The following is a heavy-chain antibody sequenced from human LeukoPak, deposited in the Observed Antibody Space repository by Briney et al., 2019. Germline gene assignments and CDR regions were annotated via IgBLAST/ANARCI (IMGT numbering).Heavy chain of an antibody. Sequence: QSGGSLRLSCAASGFTFSSYAMSWVRQAPGKGLEWVSAISGSGGSTYYADSVKGRFTISRDNSKNTLYLQMNSLRAEDTAVYYCAKHLWRDLLWFGEGYYIAYWGQGTLVTVSS. V-gene: IGHV3-23*01. J-gene: IGHJ4*02. D-gene: IGHD3-10*01. CDR2: ISGSGGST. CDR3: AKHLWRDLLWFGEGYYIAY. CDR1: GFTFSSYA.